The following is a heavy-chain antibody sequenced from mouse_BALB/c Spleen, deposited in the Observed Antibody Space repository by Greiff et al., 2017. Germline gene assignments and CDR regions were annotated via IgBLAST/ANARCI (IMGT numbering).Heavy chain of an antibody. CDR2: IWSGGST. Sequence: VQLVESGPGLVQPSQSLSITCTVSGFSLTSYGVHWVRQSPGKGLEWLGVIWSGGSTDYNAAFISRLSISKDNSKSQVFFKMNSLQANDTAIYYCARKSLIYYGNYGAMDYWGQGTSVTVSS. V-gene: IGHV2-2*02. J-gene: IGHJ4*01. D-gene: IGHD2-1*01. CDR1: GFSLTSYG. CDR3: ARKSLIYYGNYGAMDY.